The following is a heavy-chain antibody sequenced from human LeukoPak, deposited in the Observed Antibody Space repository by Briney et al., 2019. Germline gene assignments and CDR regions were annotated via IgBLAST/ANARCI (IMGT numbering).Heavy chain of an antibody. Sequence: ASVKVSCKASGYTFTSYGISWVRQAPGQGLEWMGWISAYNGNTNYAQKLQGRVTMTTDTSTSTAYMELRSLRSDDTAVYYCARDSLRFLEWLLPLDYGMGVWGQGTTVTVSS. CDR3: ARDSLRFLEWLLPLDYGMGV. V-gene: IGHV1-18*01. D-gene: IGHD3-3*01. CDR1: GYTFTSYG. CDR2: ISAYNGNT. J-gene: IGHJ6*02.